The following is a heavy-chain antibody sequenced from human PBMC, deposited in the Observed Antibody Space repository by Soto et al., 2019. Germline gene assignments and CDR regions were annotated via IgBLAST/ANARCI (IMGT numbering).Heavy chain of an antibody. D-gene: IGHD5-12*01. Sequence: WGSLRLSCSASVFTGSSNYMSWCRQAPGKGLEWVSVIYSGGSTYYADSVKGRFTISRDNSKNTLYLQMNSLRAEDTAVYYCARLRDGYNWGDGYFDYWGQGTLVTVSS. J-gene: IGHJ4*02. V-gene: IGHV3-53*01. CDR3: ARLRDGYNWGDGYFDY. CDR1: VFTGSSNY. CDR2: IYSGGST.